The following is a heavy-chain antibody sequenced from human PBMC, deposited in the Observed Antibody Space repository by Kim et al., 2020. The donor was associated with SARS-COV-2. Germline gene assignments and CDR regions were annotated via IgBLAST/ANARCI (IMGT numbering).Heavy chain of an antibody. D-gene: IGHD1-1*01. CDR2: IYYSGST. J-gene: IGHJ4*02. V-gene: IGHV4-39*01. Sequence: SETLSLTCTVSGGSISSSSYYWGWIRQPPGKGLEWIGSIYYSGSTYYNPSLKSRVTISVDTSKNQFSLKLSSVTAADTAVYYCARLWNGLDYWGQGTLVTVSS. CDR3: ARLWNGLDY. CDR1: GGSISSSSYY.